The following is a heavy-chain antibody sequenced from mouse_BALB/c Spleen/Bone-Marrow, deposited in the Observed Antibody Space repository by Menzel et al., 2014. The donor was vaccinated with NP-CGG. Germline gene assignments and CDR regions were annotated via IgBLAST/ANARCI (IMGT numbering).Heavy chain of an antibody. CDR2: IYPGNVNT. V-gene: IGHV1S56*01. Sequence: QVQLQQSGPELVKPGASVRISCKASGYTFTSYYIRWVKQRPGQGLEWIGWIYPGNVNTKYNEKFKGKATLTADKSSSTAYMQLSSLTSEDSAVYFCARDDYAYWGQGTLVTVSA. D-gene: IGHD2-4*01. CDR1: GYTFTSYY. J-gene: IGHJ3*01. CDR3: ARDDYAY.